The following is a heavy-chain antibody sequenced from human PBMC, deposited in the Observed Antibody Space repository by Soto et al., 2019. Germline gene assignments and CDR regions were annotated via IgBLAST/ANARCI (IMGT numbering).Heavy chain of an antibody. V-gene: IGHV4-59*01. CDR1: SGSINLWY. CDR2: IYYSGST. D-gene: IGHD3-9*01. CDR3: ARTYYDILTGYRFDS. Sequence: ETLSLTCTVSSGSINLWYWSWIRQPPGKGLEWIGYIYYSGSTHYNPYLKSRVTISVDTSKNQFSLKLNSVTAADTAVYYCARTYYDILTGYRFDSWGPGTLVTVSS. J-gene: IGHJ4*02.